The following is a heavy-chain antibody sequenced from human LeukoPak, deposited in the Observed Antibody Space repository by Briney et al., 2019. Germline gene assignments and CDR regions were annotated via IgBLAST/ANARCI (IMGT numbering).Heavy chain of an antibody. CDR1: GFTFSYYG. D-gene: IGHD2-21*01. J-gene: IGHJ4*02. CDR3: ARARSSTYSYSDY. Sequence: GGSLRLSCAASGFTFSYYGMHWVRQAPGKGLEWLAVIWSDRTNKYCADSAKGRFTISRDNSKNTLYLEINSLRAEDTAVYFCARARSSTYSYSDYWGQGTLVTVSS. V-gene: IGHV3-33*01. CDR2: IWSDRTNK.